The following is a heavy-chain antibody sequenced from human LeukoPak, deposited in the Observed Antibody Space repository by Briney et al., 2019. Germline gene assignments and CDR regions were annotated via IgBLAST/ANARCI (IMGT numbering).Heavy chain of an antibody. Sequence: SETLSLTCTVSGGSISSYYWSWIRQPPGKGLEWIGYIYYSGSTNYNPSLKSRVTISVDTSKNQFSLKLSSVTAADTAVYYCARAYYDSSGSIDCWGQGTLVTVSS. J-gene: IGHJ4*02. D-gene: IGHD3-22*01. CDR1: GGSISSYY. CDR2: IYYSGST. CDR3: ARAYYDSSGSIDC. V-gene: IGHV4-59*01.